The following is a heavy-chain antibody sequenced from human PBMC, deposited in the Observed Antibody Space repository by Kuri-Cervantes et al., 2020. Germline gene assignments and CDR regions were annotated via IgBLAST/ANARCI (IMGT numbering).Heavy chain of an antibody. Sequence: SETLSLTCTVSGGSISSYYWSWIRQPPGKGLEWIGYIYYSGSTNYNPSLKSRVTISVDTSKNQFSLKLSSVTAADTAVYYCARGALGYYYDSSGYYSFYWGQGTLVTVSS. V-gene: IGHV4-59*01. CDR3: ARGALGYYYDSSGYYSFY. D-gene: IGHD3-22*01. CDR2: IYYSGST. CDR1: GGSISSYY. J-gene: IGHJ4*02.